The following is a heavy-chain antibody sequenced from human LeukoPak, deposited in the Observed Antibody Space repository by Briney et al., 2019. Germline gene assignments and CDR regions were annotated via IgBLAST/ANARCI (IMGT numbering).Heavy chain of an antibody. V-gene: IGHV3-23*01. CDR1: GFTFDDYA. CDR2: ISGSGGST. CDR3: AKMFHTDGYYLGEHLFDA. Sequence: GGSLRLSCAASGFTFDDYAMHWVRQAPGKGPEWLSAISGSGGSTTDADSVKGRFTTSRDNSKSTLYLQMNGLRAEDTAIYYCAKMFHTDGYYLGEHLFDAWGQGTLVTVSS. J-gene: IGHJ5*02. D-gene: IGHD3-22*01.